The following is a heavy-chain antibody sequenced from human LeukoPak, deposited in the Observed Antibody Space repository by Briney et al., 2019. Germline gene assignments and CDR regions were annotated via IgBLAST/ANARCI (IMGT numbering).Heavy chain of an antibody. V-gene: IGHV3-30*02. CDR1: GFTFSSYG. J-gene: IGHJ4*02. D-gene: IGHD3-22*01. Sequence: GGSLRLSCAASGFTFSSYGMHWVRQAPGKGLEWVAFIRYDGSNKYYADSVKGRFTISRDNSKNTLYLQMNSLRAEDTAVYYCSSLTYYYDSSGYYADYWGQGTLVTVSS. CDR3: SSLTYYYDSSGYYADY. CDR2: IRYDGSNK.